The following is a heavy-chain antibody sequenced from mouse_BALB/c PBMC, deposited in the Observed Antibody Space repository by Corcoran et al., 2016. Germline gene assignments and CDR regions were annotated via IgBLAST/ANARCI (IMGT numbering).Heavy chain of an antibody. Sequence: QVTLKESGPGILQPSQTLSLTCSFSGFSLSTSGMGVSWIRQPSGKGLEWRAHIYWDDDKRYNPSLKSRLTISKDTSSNQVFLKITSVDTADTATYYCARRAYYGSSYYAMDYWGQGTSVTVSS. CDR3: ARRAYYGSSYYAMDY. CDR2: IYWDDDK. J-gene: IGHJ4*01. V-gene: IGHV8-12*01. D-gene: IGHD1-1*01. CDR1: GFSLSTSGMG.